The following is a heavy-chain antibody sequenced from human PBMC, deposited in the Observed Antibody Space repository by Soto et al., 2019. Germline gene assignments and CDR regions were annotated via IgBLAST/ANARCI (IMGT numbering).Heavy chain of an antibody. J-gene: IGHJ6*02. V-gene: IGHV1-2*02. CDR2: INPNSGGT. CDR1: GYTFTGYY. Sequence: ASVKVSCKASGYTFTGYYMHWVRQAPGQGLEWMGWINPNSGGTNYAQKFQGRVTMTRDTPISTAYMELSRLRSDDTAVYYCARDLRSWGRRTDFWSGFYYYYYGMDVWGQGTTVTVSS. CDR3: ARDLRSWGRRTDFWSGFYYYYYGMDV. D-gene: IGHD3-3*01.